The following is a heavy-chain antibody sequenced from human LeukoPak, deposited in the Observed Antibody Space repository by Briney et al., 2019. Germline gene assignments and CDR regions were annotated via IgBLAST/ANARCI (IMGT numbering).Heavy chain of an antibody. CDR3: ARAAFWSGYPCYFDY. J-gene: IGHJ4*02. Sequence: GASVKVSCKASGYTFTSYGISWVRQAPGQGLEWMGWISAYNGNTNYAQKLQGRVTMTTDTSTSTAYMELRSLRSDDTAVYYCARAAFWSGYPCYFDYWGQGTLVTVSS. CDR1: GYTFTSYG. V-gene: IGHV1-18*01. D-gene: IGHD3-3*01. CDR2: ISAYNGNT.